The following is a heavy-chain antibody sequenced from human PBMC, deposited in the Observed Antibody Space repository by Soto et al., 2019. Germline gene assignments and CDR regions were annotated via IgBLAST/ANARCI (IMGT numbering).Heavy chain of an antibody. V-gene: IGHV1-69*12. D-gene: IGHD5-12*01. CDR3: ARGNHRWLQLWYFDL. J-gene: IGHJ2*01. Sequence: QVQLVQSGAEVKKPGSSVTVSCKASGGTFSSYTISWVRQAPGHGLEWMGGIIPIFGTANYAQKFQGRVTITADESTSTAYMELSRLRSEDTAVYYCARGNHRWLQLWYFDLWGSGTLVTVSS. CDR2: IIPIFGTA. CDR1: GGTFSSYT.